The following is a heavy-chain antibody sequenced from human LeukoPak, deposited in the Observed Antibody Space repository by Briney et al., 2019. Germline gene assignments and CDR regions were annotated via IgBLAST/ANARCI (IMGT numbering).Heavy chain of an antibody. Sequence: SVKVSCKASGGTLSSYAISWVRQAPGQGLEWMGRIIPILGIANYAQKFQGRVTITADKSMSTAYMELSSLRSEDTAVYYCASTAYYYDSSEENWFDPWGQGTLVTVSS. D-gene: IGHD3-22*01. CDR2: IIPILGIA. J-gene: IGHJ5*02. CDR3: ASTAYYYDSSEENWFDP. CDR1: GGTLSSYA. V-gene: IGHV1-69*04.